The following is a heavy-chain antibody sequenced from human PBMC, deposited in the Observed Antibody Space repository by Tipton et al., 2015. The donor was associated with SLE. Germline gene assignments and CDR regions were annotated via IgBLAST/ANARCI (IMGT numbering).Heavy chain of an antibody. CDR1: GGSISSGSYY. CDR3: ARMFIGYYMDV. J-gene: IGHJ6*03. D-gene: IGHD2-15*01. Sequence: LRLSCPVSGGSISSGSYYWSWIRQPAGKGLEWIGRIYTSGSTNYNPSLKSRVTISVDTSKNQFSLKLSSVTAADTAVYYCARMFIGYYMDVWGKGTTVTVSS. V-gene: IGHV4-61*02. CDR2: IYTSGST.